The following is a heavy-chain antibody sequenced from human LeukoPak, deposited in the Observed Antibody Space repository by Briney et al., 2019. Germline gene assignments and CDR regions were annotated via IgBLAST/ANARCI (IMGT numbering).Heavy chain of an antibody. CDR3: AKALPTDYGSGTLTGPLDF. D-gene: IGHD3-10*01. CDR1: GFTFSSYS. Sequence: GGSLRLSCAASGFTFSSYSMNWVRQAPGKGLEWVSYISSSSSTIYYADSVKGRFTISRDNSKNTLYLQMNSLRVEDTAVYYCAKALPTDYGSGTLTGPLDFWGQGTLVTVSS. J-gene: IGHJ4*02. CDR2: ISSSSSTI. V-gene: IGHV3-48*01.